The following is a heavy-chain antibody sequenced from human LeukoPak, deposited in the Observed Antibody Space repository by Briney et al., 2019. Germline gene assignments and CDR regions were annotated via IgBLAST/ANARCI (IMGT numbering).Heavy chain of an antibody. V-gene: IGHV1-69*13. J-gene: IGHJ4*02. D-gene: IGHD1-26*01. CDR3: AKGSGTHFVHDF. CDR2: IIPIFGTA. CDR1: AGTFSSYA. Sequence: ASVKVSCKASAGTFSSYAISLVRQAPGQGLEWMGGIIPIFGTANYAQKFQGRVTITADESTSTAYMELSSLRSEDTAVYYCAKGSGTHFVHDFWGQGTLVTVSS.